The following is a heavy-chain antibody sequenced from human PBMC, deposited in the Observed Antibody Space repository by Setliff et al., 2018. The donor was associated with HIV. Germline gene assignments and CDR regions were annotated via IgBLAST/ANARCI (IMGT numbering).Heavy chain of an antibody. CDR1: GVSINNSYW. CDR2: IYHSGNA. D-gene: IGHD2-15*01. Sequence: PSETLSLTCAVSGVSINNSYWWSWFRQSPGQGPEWIGEIYHSGNANYNLSLKSRVTISVDKSKNHLTLKLISMTAADTAVYYCARLDWVVVDADTYNWFDPWGQGTQVTVSS. V-gene: IGHV4-4*02. CDR3: ARLDWVVVDADTYNWFDP. J-gene: IGHJ5*02.